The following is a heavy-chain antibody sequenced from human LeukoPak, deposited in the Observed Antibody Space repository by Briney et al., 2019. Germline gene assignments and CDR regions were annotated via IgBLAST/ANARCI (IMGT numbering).Heavy chain of an antibody. V-gene: IGHV1-18*01. CDR3: ARTLGGMTVERATGLDL. CDR2: ISAYEGNT. D-gene: IGHD5-24*01. CDR1: GYTFSTHG. J-gene: IGHJ2*01. Sequence: ASVKVSCKSSGYTFSTHGVTWVRQAPGQGLEWMGWISAYEGNTNCAQKFQDRVTMTTHTSTSTAYMELRSLTSDDTAVYYCARTLGGMTVERATGLDLWGRGTLVTVSS.